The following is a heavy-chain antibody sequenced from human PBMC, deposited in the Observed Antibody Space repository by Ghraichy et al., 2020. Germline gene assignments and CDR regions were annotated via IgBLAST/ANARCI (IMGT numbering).Heavy chain of an antibody. V-gene: IGHV3-21*01. CDR3: ARDLMVRGVRDYYGMDV. Sequence: ETLSLTCAASGFTFSSYSMNWVRQAPGKGLEWVSSISSSSYIYYADSVKGRFTISRDNAKNSLYLQMNSLRAEDTAVYYCARDLMVRGVRDYYGMDVWGQGTTVTVSS. CDR2: ISSSSYI. D-gene: IGHD3-10*01. J-gene: IGHJ6*02. CDR1: GFTFSSYS.